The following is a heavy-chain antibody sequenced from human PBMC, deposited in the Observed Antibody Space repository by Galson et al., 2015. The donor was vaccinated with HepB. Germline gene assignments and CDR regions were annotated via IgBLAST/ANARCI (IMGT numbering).Heavy chain of an antibody. CDR1: GFSLSNARMG. V-gene: IGHV2-26*01. CDR2: IFSNDEK. D-gene: IGHD3-3*01. CDR3: ARFGVVTHYYYYGMDV. Sequence: PALVKPTQTLTLTCTVSGFSLSNARMGVSWIRQPPGKALEWLAHIFSNDEKSYSTSLKSRLTISKDTSKSQVVLTMTNMDPVDTATYYCARFGVVTHYYYYGMDVWGQGTTVTVSS. J-gene: IGHJ6*02.